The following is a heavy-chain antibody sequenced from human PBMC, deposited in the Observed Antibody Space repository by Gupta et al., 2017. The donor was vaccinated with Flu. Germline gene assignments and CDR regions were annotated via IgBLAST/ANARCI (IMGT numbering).Heavy chain of an antibody. Sequence: EVQLVESGGGLVQPGGSLRLSCAASGFTFSSYSMNWVRQAPGKGLEWVSYISSSSSTIYYADSVKGRFTISRDNAKNSLYLQMNSLRDEDTAVYYCAIGSNVGIDAFDIWGQGTMVTVSS. CDR1: GFTFSSYS. CDR2: ISSSSSTI. J-gene: IGHJ3*02. V-gene: IGHV3-48*02. D-gene: IGHD1-26*01. CDR3: AIGSNVGIDAFDI.